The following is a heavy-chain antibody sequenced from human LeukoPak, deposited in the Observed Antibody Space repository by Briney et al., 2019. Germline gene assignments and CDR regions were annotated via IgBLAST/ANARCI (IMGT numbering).Heavy chain of an antibody. CDR2: ISGSGGST. J-gene: IGHJ4*02. CDR1: GFTFSSYA. D-gene: IGHD3-3*01. V-gene: IGHV3-23*01. Sequence: GGTLRLSCAASGFTFSSYAMGWVCQAPGKGLELVSAISGSGGSTYYADSVKGRFTISRDNSKNTLYLQMNSLRAEDTAVYYCAKVGNGHTPGFCDYWGQGTLVTVSS. CDR3: AKVGNGHTPGFCDY.